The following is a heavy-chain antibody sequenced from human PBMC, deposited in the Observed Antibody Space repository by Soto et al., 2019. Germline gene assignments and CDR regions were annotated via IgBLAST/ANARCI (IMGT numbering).Heavy chain of an antibody. CDR2: IGGSTINT. V-gene: IGHV3-23*01. D-gene: IGHD2-15*01. J-gene: IGHJ5*02. CDR1: GFTFSSYA. CDR3: AKGYCSDGSCSFRSFDP. Sequence: HPGGSLRLSCAASGFTFSSYAMNWVRQAPGKGLEWVSVIGGSTINTYYADSVKGRFTISRDNSKNTLYLQMNSLRVEDTAVYYCAKGYCSDGSCSFRSFDPWGQGTLVTVSS.